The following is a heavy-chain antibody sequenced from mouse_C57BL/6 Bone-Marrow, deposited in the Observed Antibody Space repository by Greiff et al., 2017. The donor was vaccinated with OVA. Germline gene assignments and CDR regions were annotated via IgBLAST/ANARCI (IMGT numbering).Heavy chain of an antibody. D-gene: IGHD2-3*01. Sequence: EVQLQQSGPVLARPGASVKMSCKTSGYTFTSYWMHWVKQRPGQGLEWIGAIYPGNSDTSYNQKFKGKAKLTAVTSASTAYMELSSLTNEDSAVYYCTRLLPSYYAMDYWGQGTSVTVSS. CDR2: IYPGNSDT. V-gene: IGHV1-5*01. J-gene: IGHJ4*01. CDR3: TRLLPSYYAMDY. CDR1: GYTFTSYW.